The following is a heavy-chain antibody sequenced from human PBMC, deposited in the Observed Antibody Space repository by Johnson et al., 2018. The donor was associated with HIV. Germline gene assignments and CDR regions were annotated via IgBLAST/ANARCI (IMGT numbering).Heavy chain of an antibody. CDR1: GLSVSSNY. J-gene: IGHJ3*02. CDR2: MSSGDNT. CDR3: ARGGGSWWGTEIDTFDI. Sequence: VQLVESGGGLVQPGGSLRLSCATSGLSVSSNYMSWVRQAPGKGLAWVSVMSSGDNTHYADSVTGRFTISRDNSKNTLYLQMKSLRTEDTAVYYCARGGGSWWGTEIDTFDIWGQGTMVTVSS. V-gene: IGHV3-66*02. D-gene: IGHD1/OR15-1a*01.